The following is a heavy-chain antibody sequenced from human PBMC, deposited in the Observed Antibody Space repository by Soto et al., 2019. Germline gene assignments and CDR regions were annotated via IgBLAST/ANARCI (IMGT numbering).Heavy chain of an antibody. V-gene: IGHV1-2*02. J-gene: IGHJ6*02. Sequence: ASVKVSCKTSGYSFINFYMHWVRRAPGQGLEWMGWINPKSGGTNYAQKFQGRVTMTRDTSISTAYMELSSLRSDDTAVYYCARNRATVSEMTYYYHYGMDVWGQGTTVTVSS. CDR3: ARNRATVSEMTYYYHYGMDV. CDR2: INPKSGGT. D-gene: IGHD4-4*01. CDR1: GYSFINFY.